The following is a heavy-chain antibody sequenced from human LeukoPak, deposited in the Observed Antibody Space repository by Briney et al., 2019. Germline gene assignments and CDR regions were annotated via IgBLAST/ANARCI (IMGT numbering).Heavy chain of an antibody. J-gene: IGHJ4*02. CDR2: IYYSGST. D-gene: IGHD5-18*01. CDR3: ARYRVQLWNFDY. V-gene: IGHV4-59*01. Sequence: SETLSLTCTVSGGSISSYYWSWIRQPPRKGLEWIGYIYYSGSTNYNPSLKSRVTISVDTSKNQFSLKLSSVTAADTAVYYCARYRVQLWNFDYWGQGTLVTVSS. CDR1: GGSISSYY.